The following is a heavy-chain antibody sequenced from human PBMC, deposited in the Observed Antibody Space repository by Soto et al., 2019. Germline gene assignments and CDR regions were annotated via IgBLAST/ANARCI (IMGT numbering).Heavy chain of an antibody. CDR1: GGSIRSSSYY. J-gene: IGHJ6*02. Sequence: SETLSLTCTVSGGSIRSSSYYWGWIRQPPGKGLEWIGSIYYTGSTYYSTSLRSRVSLSVDTSKNQFSLKWTSVSAADTAVFYCARQGSSWYNSYGMNVWCQGTTVTVSS. V-gene: IGHV4-39*01. D-gene: IGHD6-13*01. CDR2: IYYTGST. CDR3: ARQGSSWYNSYGMNV.